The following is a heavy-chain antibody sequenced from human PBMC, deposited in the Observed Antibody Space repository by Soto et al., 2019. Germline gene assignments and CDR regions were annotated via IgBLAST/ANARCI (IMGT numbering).Heavy chain of an antibody. CDR2: ISGSSATI. V-gene: IGHV3-23*01. CDR1: GFTFSSNS. Sequence: GGPLRLSCAASGFTFSSNSMSWVRQTPGKGLAWVSSISGSSATIYYADSVKDRFTISRDNSKNTLYLQMNSLSAEVTAVSYCARGARINPFDYWGPGTLVTVSS. J-gene: IGHJ4*02. CDR3: ARGARINPFDY. D-gene: IGHD1-26*01.